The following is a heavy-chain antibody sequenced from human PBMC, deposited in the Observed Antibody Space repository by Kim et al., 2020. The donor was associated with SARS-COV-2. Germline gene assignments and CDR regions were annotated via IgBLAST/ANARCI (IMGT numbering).Heavy chain of an antibody. Sequence: ASVKVSCKASGYTFTSYAMNWVRQAPGQGLEWMGWINTNTGNPTYAQGFTGRFVFSLDTSVSTAYLQISSLKAEDTAVYYCARGDTYYYGSGSYDGNEVFAYYYYYGMDVWGQGTTVTVSS. D-gene: IGHD3-10*01. V-gene: IGHV7-4-1*02. CDR2: INTNTGNP. CDR1: GYTFTSYA. CDR3: ARGDTYYYGSGSYDGNEVFAYYYYYGMDV. J-gene: IGHJ6*02.